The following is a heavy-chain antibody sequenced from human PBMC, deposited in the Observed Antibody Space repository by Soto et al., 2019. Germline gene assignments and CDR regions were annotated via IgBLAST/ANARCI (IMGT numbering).Heavy chain of an antibody. CDR3: TTDPVVI. CDR2: MNPNSGTT. CDR1: GYTFTSYD. J-gene: IGHJ3*02. Sequence: ASVKVSCKASGYTFTSYDINWVRQATGQGLEWMGWMNPNSGTTDYAAPVKGRFTISRDDSKNTLYLQMNSLKTEDTAVYYCTTDPVVIWGQGTMVTVSS. V-gene: IGHV1-8*01.